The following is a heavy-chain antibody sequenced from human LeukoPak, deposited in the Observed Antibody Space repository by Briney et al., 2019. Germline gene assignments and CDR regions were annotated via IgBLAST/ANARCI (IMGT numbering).Heavy chain of an antibody. CDR3: AKDWEWFGEFSN. CDR2: ISSSGGST. V-gene: IGHV3-23*01. J-gene: IGHJ4*02. D-gene: IGHD3-10*01. CDR1: GFTFRSYA. Sequence: GGSLRLSCAASGFTFRSYAMSWVRQAPGKGLEWVSAISSSGGSTYYADSVKGRFTISRDNTKNTVYLQMNSLRAEDTAVYYCAKDWEWFGEFSNWGQGTLVTVSS.